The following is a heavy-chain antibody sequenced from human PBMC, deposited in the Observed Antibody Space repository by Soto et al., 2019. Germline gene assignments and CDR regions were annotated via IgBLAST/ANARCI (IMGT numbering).Heavy chain of an antibody. J-gene: IGHJ6*02. CDR3: ARVRVVEGDYYYYGMDA. CDR2: IYYSGST. Sequence: PSETLSLTCTVSGGSISSGDYYWSWIRQPPGKGLEWIGYIYYSGSTYYNPSLKSRVTISVDTSKNQFSLKLSSVTAADTAVYYCARVRVVEGDYYYYGMDAWGQGTTVTVSS. D-gene: IGHD3-3*01. V-gene: IGHV4-30-4*01. CDR1: GGSISSGDYY.